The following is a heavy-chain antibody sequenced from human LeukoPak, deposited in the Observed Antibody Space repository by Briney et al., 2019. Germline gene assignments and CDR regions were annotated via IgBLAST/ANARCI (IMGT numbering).Heavy chain of an antibody. V-gene: IGHV4-30-2*03. D-gene: IGHD3-22*01. CDR3: ARRDYDSRGYFDY. CDR2: IYYSGST. CDR1: GGSISSGGYS. J-gene: IGHJ4*02. Sequence: SETLSLTCAVSGGSISSGGYSWSWIRQPPGKGLEWIGYIYYSGSTYYNPSLKSQVTISVDTSKNQFSLKLSSVTAADTAVYYCARRDYDSRGYFDYWGQGTLVTVSS.